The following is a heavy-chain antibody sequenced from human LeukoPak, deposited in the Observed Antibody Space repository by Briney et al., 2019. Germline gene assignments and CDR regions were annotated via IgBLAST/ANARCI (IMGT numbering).Heavy chain of an antibody. CDR1: GFTLSDYG. V-gene: IGHV3-30*03. Sequence: AGGSLRLSCAASGFTLSDYGMHWVRQAPGKGLEWVAVISYDGSNKYYADSVKGRFTISRDNSKNTLYLQMNSLRAEDTAVYYCARVNYYGSGNDYWGQGTLVTVSS. CDR3: ARVNYYGSGNDY. D-gene: IGHD3-10*01. CDR2: ISYDGSNK. J-gene: IGHJ4*02.